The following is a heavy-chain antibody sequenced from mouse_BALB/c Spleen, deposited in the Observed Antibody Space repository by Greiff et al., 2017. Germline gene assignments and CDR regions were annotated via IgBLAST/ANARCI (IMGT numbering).Heavy chain of an antibody. CDR3: ARGDYRYDYWYFDV. CDR2: INPNYDST. Sequence: EVQLQQSGAELVKPGASVKISCTASGYTFTDYYMDWVKQSHGKSLEWIGDINPNYDSTSYNQKFKGKATLTVDKSSSTAYMELRSLTSEDTAVYYCARGDYRYDYWYFDVWGAGTTVTVSS. V-gene: IGHV1-18*01. D-gene: IGHD2-14*01. J-gene: IGHJ1*01. CDR1: GYTFTDYY.